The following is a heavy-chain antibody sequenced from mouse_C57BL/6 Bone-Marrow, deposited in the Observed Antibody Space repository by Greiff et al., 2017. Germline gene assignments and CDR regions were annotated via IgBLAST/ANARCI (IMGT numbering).Heavy chain of an antibody. CDR3: ARRESDYDFDY. D-gene: IGHD2-4*01. CDR1: GIDFSRSW. J-gene: IGHJ2*01. Sequence: EVKVIESGGGLAQPGGSLKLSCAASGIDFSRSWMRWVRRAPGKGLEWIGEINPDSSTINYAPSLKDKFIISRDNAKNTLYLQLSKVRSEDTALYYCARRESDYDFDYWGQGTTLTVSS. V-gene: IGHV4-1*01. CDR2: INPDSSTI.